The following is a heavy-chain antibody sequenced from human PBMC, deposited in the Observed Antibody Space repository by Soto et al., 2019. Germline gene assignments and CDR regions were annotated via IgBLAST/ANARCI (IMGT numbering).Heavy chain of an antibody. J-gene: IGHJ6*02. CDR1: GYTFTSYA. CDR3: AREGPRPYYYYGMDV. Sequence: ASVKVSCKASGYTFTSYAMHWVRQAPGQRLEWMGWISGYNGKTNYEQKFQDRVTMTTDTSTNMAYMELRSLRSDDTAVYYCAREGPRPYYYYGMDVWGQGTTVTVSS. V-gene: IGHV1-18*01. CDR2: ISGYNGKT.